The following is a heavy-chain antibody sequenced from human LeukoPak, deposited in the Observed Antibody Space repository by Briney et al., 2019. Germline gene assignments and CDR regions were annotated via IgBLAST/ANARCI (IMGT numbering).Heavy chain of an antibody. CDR2: AYYSGST. D-gene: IGHD6-19*01. CDR1: GGSISNYY. J-gene: IGHJ5*02. V-gene: IGHV4-59*08. CDR3: ARNAAVATSRSWFDP. Sequence: PSETLSLTCTVSGGSISNYYWSWIRQPPGKGLEWIGYAYYSGSTNYNPSLESRVTMSVDTSKNKFTLKLSSVTAVDTAVYYCARNAAVATSRSWFDPWGQGSLVTVSS.